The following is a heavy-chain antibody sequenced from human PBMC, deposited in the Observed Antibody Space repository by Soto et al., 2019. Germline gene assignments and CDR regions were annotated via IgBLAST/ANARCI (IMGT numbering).Heavy chain of an antibody. CDR3: ARGGVLRFLEWLFPHDAFDI. Sequence: SETLSLTCAVYGGSFSGYYWSWIRQPPGKGLEWIGEINHSGSTNYNPSLKSRVTISVDTSKNQFSLKLSSVTAADTAVYHCARGGVLRFLEWLFPHDAFDIWGQGTMVTVSS. CDR1: GGSFSGYY. J-gene: IGHJ3*02. CDR2: INHSGST. D-gene: IGHD3-3*01. V-gene: IGHV4-34*01.